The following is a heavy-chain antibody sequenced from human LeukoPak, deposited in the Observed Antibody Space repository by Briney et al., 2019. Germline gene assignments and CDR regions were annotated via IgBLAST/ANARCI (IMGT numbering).Heavy chain of an antibody. Sequence: GGSLRLSCAASGFSFDEYSMHWVRQAPGKGLEWVSLITWNGCGTSYADSVKGRFTISRDNKKSSLFLQMHSLRTENTAFYFCVKDGLQYCTSTSCYEFQSWGQGTLVTVSS. V-gene: IGHV3-43*01. CDR1: GFSFDEYS. CDR2: ITWNGCGT. D-gene: IGHD2-2*01. J-gene: IGHJ4*02. CDR3: VKDGLQYCTSTSCYEFQS.